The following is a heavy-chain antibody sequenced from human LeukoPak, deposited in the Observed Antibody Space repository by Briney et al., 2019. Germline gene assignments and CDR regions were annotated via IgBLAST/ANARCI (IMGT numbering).Heavy chain of an antibody. CDR2: IRQDGIDK. D-gene: IGHD6-13*01. V-gene: IGHV3-7*01. CDR1: GFTFSTYW. CDR3: VREDIGEIAAAKSHFDY. J-gene: IGHJ4*02. Sequence: GGSLRLSCAASGFTFSTYWMSWVRQAPGKALEWVANIRQDGIDKYYVDSVKGRFTISRDNAQNSLYLQMNSLRAEDTAVYYCVREDIGEIAAAKSHFDYWGQGTLVTVSS.